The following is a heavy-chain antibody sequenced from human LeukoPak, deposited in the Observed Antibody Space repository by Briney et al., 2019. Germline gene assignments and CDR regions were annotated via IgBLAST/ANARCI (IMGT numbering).Heavy chain of an antibody. J-gene: IGHJ4*02. CDR1: GFTFSSYA. V-gene: IGHV3-23*01. D-gene: IGHD3-22*01. Sequence: PGASLRLSCAASGFTFSSYAMSWVRQAPGKGLEWVSAISGSGSITYYADAMKVRFTISRDNSKNTLYLQMNSLSAEDTAVYYCAKDGQAATYYYDTGAYYYDYWGQGTLVTVSS. CDR2: ISGSGSIT. CDR3: AKDGQAATYYYDTGAYYYDY.